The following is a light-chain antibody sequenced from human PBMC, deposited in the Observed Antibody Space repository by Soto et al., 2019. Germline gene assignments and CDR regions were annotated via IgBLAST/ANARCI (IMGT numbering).Light chain of an antibody. V-gene: IGKV3-20*01. J-gene: IGKJ1*01. CDR3: QQYGSSPPT. CDR2: GAS. Sequence: EIVLTQSPGTLSLSPGERATLSCRASQSVSSSYLAWYQHKPGQAPRLLIYGASSRATGIPDSFSGSGSGTDFTLTISRLEPEDFAVYYCQQYGSSPPTFGQGTKVEIK. CDR1: QSVSSSY.